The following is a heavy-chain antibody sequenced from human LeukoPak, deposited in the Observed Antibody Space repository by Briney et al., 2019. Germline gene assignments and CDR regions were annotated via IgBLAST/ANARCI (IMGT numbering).Heavy chain of an antibody. V-gene: IGHV4-59*01. CDR2: IYYSGNT. Sequence: SETLSLTCTVSGGSISSYYWSWIRQPPGKGLEWIGYIYYSGNTNYNPSLKSRVTISVDTSKNQFSLKLSSVTAADTAVYYCARGVGAYYYDSSGPYFDYWGQGTLVTVSS. D-gene: IGHD3-22*01. J-gene: IGHJ4*02. CDR1: GGSISSYY. CDR3: ARGVGAYYYDSSGPYFDY.